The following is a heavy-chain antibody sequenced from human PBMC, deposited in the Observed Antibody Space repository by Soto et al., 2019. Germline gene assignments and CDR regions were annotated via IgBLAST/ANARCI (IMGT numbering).Heavy chain of an antibody. Sequence: PGGSLRLSCAASGFTFSSYAMSWVRQAPGKGLEWVSAISGSVGSTYYADSVKGRFTISRDNSKNTLYLQMNSLRAEDTAVYYCAKDLGYYDSSGYRGYYFDYWGQGTLVTVSS. J-gene: IGHJ4*02. V-gene: IGHV3-23*01. CDR1: GFTFSSYA. CDR2: ISGSVGST. CDR3: AKDLGYYDSSGYRGYYFDY. D-gene: IGHD3-22*01.